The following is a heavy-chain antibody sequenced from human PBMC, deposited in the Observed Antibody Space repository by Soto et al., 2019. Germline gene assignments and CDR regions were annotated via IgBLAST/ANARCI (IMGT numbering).Heavy chain of an antibody. J-gene: IGHJ5*02. D-gene: IGHD3-3*01. Sequence: QVQLQQWGAGLLKPSETLSLTCAVYGGSFSGYYWSWIRQPPGKGLEWIGEINHSGSTNYNPSLTSRVTISVDTSKNQFSLKLSSVTAADTAVYYCARGGTIFGVVIMWRVFDPWGQGTLVTVSS. CDR3: ARGGTIFGVVIMWRVFDP. V-gene: IGHV4-34*01. CDR2: INHSGST. CDR1: GGSFSGYY.